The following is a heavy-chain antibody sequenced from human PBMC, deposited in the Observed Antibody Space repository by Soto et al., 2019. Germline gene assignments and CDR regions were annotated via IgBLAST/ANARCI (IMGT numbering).Heavy chain of an antibody. D-gene: IGHD5-12*01. J-gene: IGHJ4*02. CDR3: ARSGGYDSFDY. Sequence: SETLSLTCTVSGASISYGGFSWSWIRESPGKGLEWIGYISHLESTYFHPSFKSRLTMSIDRTRNQFSLKLSSVTAADMAVYYCARSGGYDSFDYWCQGVLVT. V-gene: IGHV4-30-2*06. CDR2: ISHLEST. CDR1: GASISYGGFS.